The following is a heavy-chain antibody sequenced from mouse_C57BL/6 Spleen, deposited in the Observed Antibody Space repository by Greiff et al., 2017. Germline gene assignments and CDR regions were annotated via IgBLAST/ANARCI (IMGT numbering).Heavy chain of an antibody. CDR2: INPNYGTT. Sequence: EVQLQQSGPELVKPGASVKISCKASGYSFTDYNMNWVKQSHGKSLEWIGVINPNYGTTSYNQKFKGKATLTVDQSSSTAYMQLSSLTSEDSAVYYSARRTTVGEYAMDYWGQGTSVTVSS. CDR3: ARRTTVGEYAMDY. D-gene: IGHD1-1*01. V-gene: IGHV1-39*01. J-gene: IGHJ4*01. CDR1: GYSFTDYN.